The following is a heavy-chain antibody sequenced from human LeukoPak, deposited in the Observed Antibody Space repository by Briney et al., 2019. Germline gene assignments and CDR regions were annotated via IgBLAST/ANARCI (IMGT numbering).Heavy chain of an antibody. V-gene: IGHV3-21*01. Sequence: PGGSLRLSCAASGFTFSSYCMNWVRQAPGKGLEWVSSISRSSSYIYYADSVKGRFTISRDNAKNSLYLQMNSLRAEDTAVYYCARHVPNCSSSSCYWLYYFAFWGQGTLVTVSS. CDR1: GFTFSSYC. CDR2: ISRSSSYI. D-gene: IGHD2-15*01. J-gene: IGHJ4*02. CDR3: ARHVPNCSSSSCYWLYYFAF.